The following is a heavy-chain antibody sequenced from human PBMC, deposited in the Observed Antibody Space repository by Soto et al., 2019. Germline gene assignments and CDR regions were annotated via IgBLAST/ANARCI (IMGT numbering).Heavy chain of an antibody. J-gene: IGHJ6*03. D-gene: IGHD5-18*01. CDR1: GFTVSSNY. CDR3: ARLSGYSYGYYYYYYMDV. CDR2: IYSGGST. Sequence: GGSLRLSCAASGFTVSSNYMSWVRQAPGKGLEWVSVIYSGGSTYYADSVKGRFTISRHNSKNTLYPQMNSLRAEDTAVYYCARLSGYSYGYYYYYYMDVWGKGTTVTVSS. V-gene: IGHV3-53*04.